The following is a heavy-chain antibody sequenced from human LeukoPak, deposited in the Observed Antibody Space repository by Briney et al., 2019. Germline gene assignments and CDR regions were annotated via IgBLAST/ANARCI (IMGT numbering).Heavy chain of an antibody. Sequence: SETLSLTCTVSGGSISSYYWSWIRQPPGKGLEWIGYIYYSGSTNYNPSLKSRVTISVDTSKNQFSLKLSSVTAADTAVYYCARESFGELVLCGMDVWGQGTTVTVSS. CDR3: ARESFGELVLCGMDV. CDR2: IYYSGST. J-gene: IGHJ6*02. D-gene: IGHD6-13*01. CDR1: GGSISSYY. V-gene: IGHV4-59*01.